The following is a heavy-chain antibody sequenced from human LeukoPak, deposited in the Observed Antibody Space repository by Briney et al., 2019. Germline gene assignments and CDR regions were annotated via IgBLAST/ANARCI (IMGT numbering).Heavy chain of an antibody. D-gene: IGHD3-3*01. CDR2: ISSSSSYI. Sequence: GGSLRLSCAASGFTFSSYSMNWVRQAPGKGLEWVSSISSSSSYIYYADSVKGRFTISRDNAKNSLYLQMNSLRAEDTAVYCRARVVLGYYDFWSGYDAFDIWGQGTMVTVSS. CDR3: ARVVLGYYDFWSGYDAFDI. J-gene: IGHJ3*02. V-gene: IGHV3-21*01. CDR1: GFTFSSYS.